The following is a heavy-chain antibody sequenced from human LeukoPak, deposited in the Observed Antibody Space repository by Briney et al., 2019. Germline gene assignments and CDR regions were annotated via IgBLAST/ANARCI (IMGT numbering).Heavy chain of an antibody. V-gene: IGHV1-2*02. CDR1: GYTFTGYY. CDR2: INPNSGGT. Sequence: ASVKVSCKASGYTFTGYYMHWVRQAPGQGREWMGWINPNSGGTNYAQKFQGRVTMTRDTSISTAYMELSRLRSDDTAVYYCARGTSVLLWFGELKDWGQGTLVTVSS. D-gene: IGHD3-10*01. CDR3: ARGTSVLLWFGELKD. J-gene: IGHJ4*02.